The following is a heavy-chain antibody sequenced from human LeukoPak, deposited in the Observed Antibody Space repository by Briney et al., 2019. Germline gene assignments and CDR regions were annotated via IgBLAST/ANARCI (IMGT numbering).Heavy chain of an antibody. Sequence: GGSLRLSCAASGFTFSNAWMSWVRQAPGKGLEWVGRIKSKTDGGITDYAAPVKGRFTISRDDSKNTLYLQMNSLKTEDTAAYYCTTEVLTIFGVVSNSDYWGQGTLVTVSS. D-gene: IGHD3-3*01. CDR1: GFTFSNAW. J-gene: IGHJ4*02. CDR3: TTEVLTIFGVVSNSDY. V-gene: IGHV3-15*01. CDR2: IKSKTDGGIT.